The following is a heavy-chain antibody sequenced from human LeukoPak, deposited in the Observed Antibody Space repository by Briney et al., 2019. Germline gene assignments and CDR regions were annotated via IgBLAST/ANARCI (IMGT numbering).Heavy chain of an antibody. J-gene: IGHJ4*02. V-gene: IGHV3-30*04. Sequence: GGSLRLSCAASGFTFSSYAMHWVRQAPGKGLEWVAVISYDGSNKYYADSVKGRFTISRDNAKNSLYLQMNSLRAEDTAVYYCARALRRCSGGSCYLDYWGQGTLVTDSS. CDR1: GFTFSSYA. CDR2: ISYDGSNK. D-gene: IGHD2-15*01. CDR3: ARALRRCSGGSCYLDY.